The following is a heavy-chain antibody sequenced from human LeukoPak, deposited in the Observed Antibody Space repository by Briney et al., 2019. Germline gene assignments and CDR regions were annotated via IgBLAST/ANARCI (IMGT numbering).Heavy chain of an antibody. CDR2: INHSGST. J-gene: IGHJ5*02. V-gene: IGHV4-34*01. CDR3: AIGRRIWFDP. Sequence: PSETLSLTCAVYGGSFSGYYWSWIRQPPGKGLEWIGEINHSGSTNYNPSLKSRVTISVDTSKNQFSLKLSSVTAADTAVYYCAIGRRIWFDPWGQGTLVTVSS. CDR1: GGSFSGYY.